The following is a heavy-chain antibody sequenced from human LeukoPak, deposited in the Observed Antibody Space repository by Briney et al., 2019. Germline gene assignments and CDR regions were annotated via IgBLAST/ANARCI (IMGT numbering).Heavy chain of an antibody. V-gene: IGHV3-74*01. CDR1: GFTFRNYW. J-gene: IGHJ4*02. CDR3: VRDGDDYNFDY. D-gene: IGHD5-24*01. CDR2: VNGDGGLT. Sequence: GGSLRLSCAASGFTFRNYWMHWVRQAPGKGLVWVSRVNGDGGLTHYADSVKGRFTISRDNAKNVLYLQMHSLRAEDTALYFCVRDGDDYNFDYWGQGSLVTVSS.